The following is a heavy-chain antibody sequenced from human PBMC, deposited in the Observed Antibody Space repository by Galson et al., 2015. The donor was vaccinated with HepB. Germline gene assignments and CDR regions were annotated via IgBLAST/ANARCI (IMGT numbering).Heavy chain of an antibody. V-gene: IGHV1-69*13. D-gene: IGHD2-2*01. J-gene: IGHJ6*03. Sequence: SVKVSCKASGGTFSSYAIGWVRQAPGQGLEWMGGIIPIFGTANYAQKFQGRVTITADESTSTAYMELSSLRSEDTAVYYCARDLGPAASPIPFEDYYYYYYMDVWGKGTTVTVSS. CDR1: GGTFSSYA. CDR3: ARDLGPAASPIPFEDYYYYYYMDV. CDR2: IIPIFGTA.